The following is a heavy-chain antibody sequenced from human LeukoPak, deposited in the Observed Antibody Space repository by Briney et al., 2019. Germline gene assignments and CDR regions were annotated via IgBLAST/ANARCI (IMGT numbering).Heavy chain of an antibody. V-gene: IGHV4-39*07. Sequence: PSETLSLTCTVSGGSISSSTYYWGWIRQPPGKGLEWIGSIYHSGSTYYNPSLKSRVTISVDTSKNQFSLKLSSVTAADTAVYYCARGGGYGDYEGDAFDIWGQGTMVTVSS. CDR2: IYHSGST. CDR1: GGSISSSTYY. J-gene: IGHJ3*02. D-gene: IGHD4-17*01. CDR3: ARGGGYGDYEGDAFDI.